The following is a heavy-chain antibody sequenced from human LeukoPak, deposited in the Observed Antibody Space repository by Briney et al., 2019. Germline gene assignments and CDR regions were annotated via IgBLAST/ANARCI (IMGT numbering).Heavy chain of an antibody. D-gene: IGHD2-15*01. V-gene: IGHV1-8*03. CDR3: ARVIDDY. CDR2: MNPNSGNT. Sequence: ASVKVSCKVSGYTLTELSMHWVRQATGQGLEWMGWMNPNSGNTGYAQKFQGRVTITRNTSISTAYMELSSLRSEDTAVYYCARVIDDYWGQGTLVTVSS. J-gene: IGHJ4*02. CDR1: GYTLTELS.